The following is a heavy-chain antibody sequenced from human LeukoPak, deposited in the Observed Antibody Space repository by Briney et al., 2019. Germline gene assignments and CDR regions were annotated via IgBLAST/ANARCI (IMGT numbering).Heavy chain of an antibody. CDR3: ARDQYSSAHVDY. Sequence: PGGSLRHFLAASGFTVNSIYIRWVRQAPGKGLEWVSVIYSGGTTYYADSVKGRFTISRDNSKNTLHLQMNSLRAEDTAVYYCARDQYSSAHVDYWGQGTLVTVSS. CDR2: IYSGGTT. CDR1: GFTVNSIY. J-gene: IGHJ4*02. V-gene: IGHV3-66*01. D-gene: IGHD5-18*01.